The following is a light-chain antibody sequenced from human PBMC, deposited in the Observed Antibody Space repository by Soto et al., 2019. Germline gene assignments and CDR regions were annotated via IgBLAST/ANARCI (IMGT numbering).Light chain of an antibody. CDR1: QSVSSS. CDR2: GAS. Sequence: EVVMTQSPATLSVSPGERATLSCRASQSVSSSLAWYQQKPGQAPRLLIYGASTRATGIPDRISGSGSGTDFTLTISRLEPEDFAVYYCQQYGSSPITFGQGTRL. CDR3: QQYGSSPIT. V-gene: IGKV3-20*01. J-gene: IGKJ5*01.